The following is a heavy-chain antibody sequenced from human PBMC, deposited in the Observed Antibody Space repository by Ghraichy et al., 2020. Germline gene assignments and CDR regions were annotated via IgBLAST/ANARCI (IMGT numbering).Heavy chain of an antibody. D-gene: IGHD2-2*01. V-gene: IGHV3-23*01. Sequence: GGSLRLSCAASGFSFSSYAINWVRQAPGKGLEWVSGISGSANRTYYAESVKGRFTISRDNSKNTLILEINSLRAEDTAVDYCSRYCSSTSCYALNYYYYYRDVWGKGTTVTVSS. CDR1: GFSFSSYA. CDR3: SRYCSSTSCYALNYYYYYRDV. J-gene: IGHJ6*03. CDR2: ISGSANRT.